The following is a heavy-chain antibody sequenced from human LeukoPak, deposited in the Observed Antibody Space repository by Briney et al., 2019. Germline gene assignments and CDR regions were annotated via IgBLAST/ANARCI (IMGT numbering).Heavy chain of an antibody. Sequence: SETLSLTCTVSGGSISSYYWSWIRQPAGKGLEWIGRIYTSGSTNYNPSLKSRVTMPVDTSKNQLSLTLNSVTAADTAVYYCARLSSRMNGAYYFDYWGQGTLVTVSS. D-gene: IGHD3-16*02. CDR3: ARLSSRMNGAYYFDY. CDR1: GGSISSYY. CDR2: IYTSGST. V-gene: IGHV4-4*07. J-gene: IGHJ4*02.